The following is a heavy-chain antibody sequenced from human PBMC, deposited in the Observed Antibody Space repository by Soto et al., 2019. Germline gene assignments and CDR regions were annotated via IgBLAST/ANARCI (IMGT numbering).Heavy chain of an antibody. V-gene: IGHV3-74*03. J-gene: IGHJ4*02. D-gene: IGHD3-16*01. Sequence: EVQLVESGGGLVQPGGSLRLSCAASGFTFSSYWMHWVRQDAGKGLLWVSSIKTDGTVTQYADSVKGRFTVSRDNAKNTLYLPMNSLRAEDTAVYYWAKDLSWGQCDYWGQGALITVSS. CDR2: IKTDGTVT. CDR3: AKDLSWGQCDY. CDR1: GFTFSSYW.